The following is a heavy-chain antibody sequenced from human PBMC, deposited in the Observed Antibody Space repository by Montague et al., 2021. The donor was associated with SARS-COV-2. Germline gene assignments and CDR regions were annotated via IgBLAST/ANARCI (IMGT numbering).Heavy chain of an antibody. J-gene: IGHJ3*02. CDR1: GFTFSSYE. CDR3: ARESLITMLVVVITSAFDX. V-gene: IGHV3-48*03. CDR2: ISSSGGTT. Sequence: SLRLSCATSGFTFSSYEMNWVRQAPGKGLEWASYISSSGGTTFYADSVRGRFTISRDNAKNSLYLQMNSLRAEGTAVYYCARESLITMLVVVITSAFDXWGRGTMVTVAS. D-gene: IGHD3-22*01.